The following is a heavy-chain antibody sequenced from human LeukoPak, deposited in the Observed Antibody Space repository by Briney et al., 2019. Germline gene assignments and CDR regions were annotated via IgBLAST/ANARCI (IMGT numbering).Heavy chain of an antibody. V-gene: IGHV3-33*01. CDR3: ARDRRGFSYGYWGFDY. Sequence: GRSLRLSCTASGFLFSAYGMHWVRQAPGKGLEWEAVIWYNGTNKCYADSVKGRFTISRDNSKNTLYLQMNSLRVEDTAVYYCARDRRGFSYGYWGFDYWGQGTLVTVSS. CDR1: GFLFSAYG. D-gene: IGHD5-18*01. CDR2: IWYNGTNK. J-gene: IGHJ4*02.